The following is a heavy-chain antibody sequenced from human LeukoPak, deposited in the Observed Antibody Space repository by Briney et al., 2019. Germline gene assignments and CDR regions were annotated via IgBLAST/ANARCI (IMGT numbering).Heavy chain of an antibody. D-gene: IGHD1-1*01. CDR3: ARGSGTGTTDY. CDR2: INHDGGET. CDR1: EFTFSIYW. V-gene: IGHV3-7*03. J-gene: IGHJ4*02. Sequence: PGGSLRLSCAASEFTFSIYWMSWVRQAPGKGLEWVANINHDGGETYYVDSVRGRFTISRDNAKNSLYLQMNSLRVEDTAVYYCARGSGTGTTDYWGQGTLVTVSS.